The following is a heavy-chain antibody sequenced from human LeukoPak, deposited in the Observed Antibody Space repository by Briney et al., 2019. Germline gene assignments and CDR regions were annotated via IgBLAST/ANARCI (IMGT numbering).Heavy chain of an antibody. CDR1: GLTFTTSD. Sequence: SGGSLRLSCVASGLTFTTSDFNWIRQAPGKGLEWLSTITRSSSNLYYAASVKGRFTTSRDDAKDSVYLQMESLRVEDTAIYYCARNFDSWGRGTLVTVSS. CDR3: ARNFDS. J-gene: IGHJ4*02. CDR2: ITRSSSNL. V-gene: IGHV3-21*01.